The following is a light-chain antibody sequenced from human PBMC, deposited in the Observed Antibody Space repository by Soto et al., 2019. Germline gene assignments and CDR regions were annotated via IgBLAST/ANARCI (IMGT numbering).Light chain of an antibody. V-gene: IGKV3-15*01. CDR3: QQYNNWPLT. J-gene: IGKJ1*01. CDR2: GAS. CDR1: PSVSSN. Sequence: EIVMTQSPATLSVSPGERATLSCRASPSVSSNLAWYQQTPGQAPRLLIYGASTRATGIPGRFSGSGSGTEFTLTISSLQSEDFAVYYCQQYNNWPLTFGQGTKVEIK.